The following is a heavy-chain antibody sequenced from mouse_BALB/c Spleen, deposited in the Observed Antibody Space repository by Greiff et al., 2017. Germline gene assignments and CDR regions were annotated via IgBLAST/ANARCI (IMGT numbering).Heavy chain of an antibody. CDR2: IDPANGNT. Sequence: EVQLQQSGAELVKPGASVKLSCTASGFNIKDTYMHWVKQRPEQGLEWIGRIDPANGNTKYDPKFQGKATITADTSSNTAYLQLSSLTSEDTAVYYCARIYGNYGYYAMDYWGQGTSVTVSS. J-gene: IGHJ4*01. V-gene: IGHV14-3*02. CDR1: GFNIKDTY. D-gene: IGHD2-1*01. CDR3: ARIYGNYGYYAMDY.